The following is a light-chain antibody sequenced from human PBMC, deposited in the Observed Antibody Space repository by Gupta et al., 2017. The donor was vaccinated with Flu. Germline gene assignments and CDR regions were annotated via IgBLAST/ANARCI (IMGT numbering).Light chain of an antibody. J-gene: IGLJ2*01. CDR2: ENN. CDR3: GTWDTSLDAGV. V-gene: IGLV1-51*02. CDR1: NSNIGGNY. Sequence: QSVLTQPPSVSAAPGQKVTISCSGSNSNIGGNYMSWYQQLPGTAPKLLIYENNKRPSGIPDRFSGSKSGTSATLDITGLQTGDEADYFCGTWDTSLDAGVFGGGTHLTVL.